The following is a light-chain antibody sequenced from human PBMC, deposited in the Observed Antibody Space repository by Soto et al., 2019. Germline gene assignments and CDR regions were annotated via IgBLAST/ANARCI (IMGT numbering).Light chain of an antibody. CDR1: SSDVGGYNY. CDR3: SSYTSSSTV. Sequence: QSVLTQPASVSGSPGQSITISCTGTSSDVGGYNYVSWYQQHPGKAPKLMIYDVSNRPSGVSNRFSGSKSGNTASLTISGLQAEDEADYYCSSYTSSSTVFGGGTKLDRP. CDR2: DVS. V-gene: IGLV2-14*01. J-gene: IGLJ2*01.